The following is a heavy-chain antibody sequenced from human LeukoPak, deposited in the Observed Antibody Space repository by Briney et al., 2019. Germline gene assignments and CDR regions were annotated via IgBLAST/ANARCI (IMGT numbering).Heavy chain of an antibody. CDR2: IKQDGREK. CDR1: GFTFSSYW. V-gene: IGHV3-7*01. CDR3: ARDRALYDSRRGYYYTEDDY. D-gene: IGHD3-22*01. J-gene: IGHJ4*02. Sequence: PGGSLRLSCAASGFTFSSYWMSWVRQAPGKGLEWVANIKQDGREKNYVDSVKGRFTISRDNAKNSLYLQMNSLRAEDTAVYYCARDRALYDSRRGYYYTEDDYWGQGTLVTVSS.